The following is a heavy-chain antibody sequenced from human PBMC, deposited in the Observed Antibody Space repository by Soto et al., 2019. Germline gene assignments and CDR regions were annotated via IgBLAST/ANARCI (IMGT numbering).Heavy chain of an antibody. CDR3: ARSGGDYDQIHCGMDV. Sequence: QVQLVQSGAEVKKPGSSVQVSCKASGGTFSSYAISWVRQATGHGLEWMGGIIPIFGTANYAQKFQGRVTNTADKSTSTDYMELSSLRSEYTAVYYCARSGGDYDQIHCGMDVWGQGTTVTVSS. V-gene: IGHV1-69*06. CDR2: IIPIFGTA. J-gene: IGHJ6*02. CDR1: GGTFSSYA. D-gene: IGHD4-17*01.